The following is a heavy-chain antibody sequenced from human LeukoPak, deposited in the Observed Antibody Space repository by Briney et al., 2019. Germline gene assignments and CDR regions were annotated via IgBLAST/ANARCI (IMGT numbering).Heavy chain of an antibody. CDR2: IRRDGSIK. J-gene: IGHJ4*02. CDR3: AKDSLADIDY. CDR1: GFIFSTYG. Sequence: GGSLRLSCAASGFIFSTYGMYWVRQAPGKGLEWVAFIRRDGSIKNYADSVKGRSTTSRDNSKNTLYLQMNSPRAEDTAVYYCAKDSLADIDYWGQGTLVTVSS. D-gene: IGHD3-16*01. V-gene: IGHV3-30*02.